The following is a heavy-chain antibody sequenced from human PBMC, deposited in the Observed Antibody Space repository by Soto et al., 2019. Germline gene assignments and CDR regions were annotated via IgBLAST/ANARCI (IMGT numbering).Heavy chain of an antibody. V-gene: IGHV3-33*01. CDR1: GFTFSSYG. J-gene: IGHJ6*03. Sequence: GGSLRPSCAASGFTFSSYGMHWVRQAPGKGLEWVAVIWYDGSNKYYADSVKGRFTISRDNSKNTLYLQMNSLRAEDTAVYYCARANDGSGSYFYYYYYMDVWGKGTTVTVS. D-gene: IGHD3-10*01. CDR2: IWYDGSNK. CDR3: ARANDGSGSYFYYYYYMDV.